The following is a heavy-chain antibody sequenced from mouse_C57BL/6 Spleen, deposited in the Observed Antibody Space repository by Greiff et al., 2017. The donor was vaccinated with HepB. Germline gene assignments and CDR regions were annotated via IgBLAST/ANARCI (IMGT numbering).Heavy chain of an antibody. CDR3: ASYSNLYWYFDV. J-gene: IGHJ1*03. CDR1: GFTFSDYG. CDR2: ISNLAYSI. D-gene: IGHD2-5*01. V-gene: IGHV5-15*01. Sequence: EVKLQESGGGLVQPGGSLKLSCAASGFTFSDYGMAWVRQAPRKGPEWVAFISNLAYSIYYADTVTGRFTISRENAKNTLYLEMSSLRSEDTAMYYCASYSNLYWYFDVWGTGTTVTVSS.